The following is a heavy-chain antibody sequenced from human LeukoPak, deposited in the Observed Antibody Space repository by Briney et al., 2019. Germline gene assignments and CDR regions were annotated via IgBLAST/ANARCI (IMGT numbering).Heavy chain of an antibody. CDR2: MYYSGNT. D-gene: IGHD3-16*01. CDR3: ARAFTSWSFDY. J-gene: IGHJ4*02. V-gene: IGHV4-59*13. Sequence: SETLSLTCSVSGVSISSYYWSWIRQRPGKGLEWRGYMYYSGNTKYNPSLKSRVAISVDTSKNQFSLKLTSVTAADTAVYYCARAFTSWSFDYWGQGTLVTVSS. CDR1: GVSISSYY.